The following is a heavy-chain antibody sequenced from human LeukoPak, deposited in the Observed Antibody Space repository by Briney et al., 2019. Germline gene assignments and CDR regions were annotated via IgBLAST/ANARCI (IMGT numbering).Heavy chain of an antibody. CDR3: ARDSIAAAGNLYYYYYMDV. Sequence: SETLSLTCTVSGGSISSHYWSWIRQPPGKGLEWIGYIYYSGSTNYNPSLKSRVTISVDTSKNQFSLKLSSVTAADTAVYYCARDSIAAAGNLYYYYYMDVWAKGPRSPSP. CDR1: GGSISSHY. J-gene: IGHJ6*03. CDR2: IYYSGST. V-gene: IGHV4-59*11. D-gene: IGHD6-13*01.